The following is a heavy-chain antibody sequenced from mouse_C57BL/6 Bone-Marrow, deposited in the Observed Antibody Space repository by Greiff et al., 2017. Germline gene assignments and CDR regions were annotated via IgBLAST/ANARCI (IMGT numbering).Heavy chain of an antibody. Sequence: VQLQQSGPELVKPGASVKIPCMASGYTFTDYNMDWVKQSHGKSLEWIGDINPNYGGTIYNQKFKGKATLTVDTSSGTAYMELLSLTSEAAAVDYCAREGLLRPFAYWGQGTLVTVSA. J-gene: IGHJ3*01. CDR1: GYTFTDYN. D-gene: IGHD1-1*01. CDR2: INPNYGGT. CDR3: AREGLLRPFAY. V-gene: IGHV1-18*01.